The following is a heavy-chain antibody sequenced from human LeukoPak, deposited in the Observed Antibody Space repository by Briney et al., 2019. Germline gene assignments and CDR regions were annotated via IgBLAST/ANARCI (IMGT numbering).Heavy chain of an antibody. CDR2: IYYSRST. J-gene: IGHJ5*02. CDR3: ARPRGSYYDSSGSNWFDP. V-gene: IGHV4-39*01. D-gene: IGHD3-22*01. CDR1: GGSISSSSYY. Sequence: SETLSLTCTVSGGSISSSSYYWGWIRQPPGKGLEWFGSIYYSRSTYYHPSLKRRVTISVDTSKHQFSLELSSGTAADTAVYYCARPRGSYYDSSGSNWFDPWGQGTLVTVSS.